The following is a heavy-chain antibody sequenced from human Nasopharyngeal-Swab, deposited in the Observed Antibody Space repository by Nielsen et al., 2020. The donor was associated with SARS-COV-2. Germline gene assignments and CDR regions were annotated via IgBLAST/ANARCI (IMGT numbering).Heavy chain of an antibody. V-gene: IGHV3-23*03. CDR1: GFTFSSYS. D-gene: IGHD1-1*01. J-gene: IGHJ2*01. CDR3: AKDLPEGWNSYLWYFDL. CDR2: IHSDGTST. Sequence: GESLKISCAASGFTFSSYSMNWVRQAPGMGLEWVSVIHSDGTSTKYADSVPGRFTISRDNSKDTLYLQMNSLRAEDTAVYYCAKDLPEGWNSYLWYFDLWGRGTLVTVSS.